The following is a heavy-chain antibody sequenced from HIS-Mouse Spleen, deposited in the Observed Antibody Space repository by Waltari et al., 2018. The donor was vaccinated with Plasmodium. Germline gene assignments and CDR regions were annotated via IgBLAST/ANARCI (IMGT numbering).Heavy chain of an antibody. V-gene: IGHV1-18*01. D-gene: IGHD1-26*01. CDR1: GYTFSSYG. CDR2: ISGYNGNT. J-gene: IGHJ4*02. CDR3: ARLLPWVHGHFDY. Sequence: QVQLVQSGAEGKRPGASVKVSCKASGYTFSSYGISWVRQAPGQGLEWMGWISGYNGNTNYEQKVQGRVTMTKDTSTSTAYMELRSLRSDDTAVYYWARLLPWVHGHFDYWGQGTLVTVSS.